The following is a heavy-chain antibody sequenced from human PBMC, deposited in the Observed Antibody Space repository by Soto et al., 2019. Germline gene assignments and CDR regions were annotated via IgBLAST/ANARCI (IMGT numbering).Heavy chain of an antibody. V-gene: IGHV3-23*01. CDR1: GFTFSSYA. D-gene: IGHD6-19*01. CDR2: ISGSGGST. J-gene: IGHJ3*02. CDR3: AKDHSGSYHNDAFDI. Sequence: GGSLRLSCAASGFTFSSYAMSWVRQAPGKGLEWVSAISGSGGSTYYADSVKGRFTISRDNSKNTPYLQMNSLRAEDTAVYYCAKDHSGSYHNDAFDIWGQGTMVTVSS.